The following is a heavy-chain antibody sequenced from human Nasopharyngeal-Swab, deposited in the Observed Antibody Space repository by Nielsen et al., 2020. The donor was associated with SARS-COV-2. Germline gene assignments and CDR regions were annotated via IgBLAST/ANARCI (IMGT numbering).Heavy chain of an antibody. D-gene: IGHD4/OR15-4a*01. Sequence: VESLKISCQGSGYSFSTYWIGWVRQMPGKGLEWMGIIYPGDSTTKYRPSFQGQVTISADKSISTAYLQWSSLKASDTAMYFCARLYGGYVDYWGQGTLVTVSS. V-gene: IGHV5-51*01. CDR2: IYPGDSTT. CDR3: ARLYGGYVDY. CDR1: GYSFSTYW. J-gene: IGHJ4*02.